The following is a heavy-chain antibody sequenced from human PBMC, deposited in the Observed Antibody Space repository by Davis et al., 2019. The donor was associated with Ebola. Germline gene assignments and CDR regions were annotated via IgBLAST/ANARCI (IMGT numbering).Heavy chain of an antibody. CDR3: ARAEYP. D-gene: IGHD3-10*01. CDR2: INPKSGAT. CDR1: GYTFTAYY. Sequence: AASVKVSCKASGYTFTAYYIHWVRQAPGQGLEWMGRINPKSGATNYAQRFQGRVTMTRDTSISTAYMELRSLRSDDTAVYYCARAEYPWGQGTLVTVSS. V-gene: IGHV1-2*06. J-gene: IGHJ5*02.